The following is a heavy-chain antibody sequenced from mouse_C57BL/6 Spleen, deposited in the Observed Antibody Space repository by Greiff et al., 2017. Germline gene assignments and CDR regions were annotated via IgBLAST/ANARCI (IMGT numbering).Heavy chain of an antibody. CDR2: IRLRSDNYAT. V-gene: IGHV6-3*01. D-gene: IGHD2-14*01. J-gene: IGHJ4*01. CDR3: TFIGDRRAIDY. CDR1: GFTFSNYW. Sequence: EVKVVESGGGLVQPAPPTTLSSVPSGFTFSNYWMNWVRQSSENELEWVGQIRLRSDNYATNYVESVKGRFTISRDDSKSTFSLQMNNLRSEDTAIYYCTFIGDRRAIDYWRQGTSVTVSS.